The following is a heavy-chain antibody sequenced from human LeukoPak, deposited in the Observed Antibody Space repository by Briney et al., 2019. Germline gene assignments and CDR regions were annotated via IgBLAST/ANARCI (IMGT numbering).Heavy chain of an antibody. CDR2: IYYSGST. D-gene: IGHD3-22*01. V-gene: IGHV4-59*11. CDR3: ARVWFYHDSSGHWDAFDI. CDR1: GGSISSHH. Sequence: PSETLSLTCTVSGGSISSHHYSWFRQPPGKGLEWIGYIYYSGSTNYNPSLKSRLTVSVDMSKNQCSLKLRSVTAADTAVYYCARVWFYHDSSGHWDAFDIWGQGTMVTVSS. J-gene: IGHJ3*02.